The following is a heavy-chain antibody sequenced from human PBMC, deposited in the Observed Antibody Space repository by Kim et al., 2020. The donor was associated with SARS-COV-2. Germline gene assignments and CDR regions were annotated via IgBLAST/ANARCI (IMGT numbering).Heavy chain of an antibody. V-gene: IGHV3-33*05. CDR3: ARESTYGWGSCLNFGY. CDR2: ISYDGSNK. CDR1: GFSFSSYG. D-gene: IGHD3-10*01. Sequence: GGSLRLSCAASGFSFSSYGMHWVRQAPGKGLEWVAVISYDGSNKKYADSVKGRFTISRDNSKNTLYLQMNSLRAEDTAVYYCARESTYGWGSCLNFGYCGQGTLVTVSS. J-gene: IGHJ4*02.